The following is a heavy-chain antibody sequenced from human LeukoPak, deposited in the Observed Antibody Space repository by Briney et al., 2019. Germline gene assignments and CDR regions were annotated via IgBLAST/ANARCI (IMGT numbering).Heavy chain of an antibody. D-gene: IGHD5-12*01. J-gene: IGHJ4*02. CDR2: IGISSGNT. CDR1: GFPFSDYS. Sequence: PGGSLRLSCAASGFPFSDYSMTWVRQAPGKGLEWISYIGISSGNTKYADSVKGRFTISGDNAKNSLHLQMNSLRVEDTAVYFCARDHRYAFDNWGQGSLVTVSS. V-gene: IGHV3-48*04. CDR3: ARDHRYAFDN.